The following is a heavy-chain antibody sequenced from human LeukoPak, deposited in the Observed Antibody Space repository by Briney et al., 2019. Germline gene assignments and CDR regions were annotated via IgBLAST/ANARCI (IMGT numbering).Heavy chain of an antibody. CDR1: GYTFTSYY. CDR3: ARDNSVGDNAWWFDP. CDR2: INPTGGST. Sequence: GASVKVSCKASGYTFTSYYMHWVRQAPGQGLEWMGLINPTGGSTGYAQKFQGRVTMTRDMSTSTDYMELSSLRSEDTAIYYCARDNSVGDNAWWFDPWGQGTLGTV. V-gene: IGHV1-46*01. J-gene: IGHJ5*02. D-gene: IGHD1-26*01.